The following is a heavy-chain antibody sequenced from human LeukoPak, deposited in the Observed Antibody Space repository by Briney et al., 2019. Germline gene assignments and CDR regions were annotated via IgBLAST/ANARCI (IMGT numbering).Heavy chain of an antibody. CDR3: ARRTVLLSAFDI. V-gene: IGHV5-51*01. D-gene: IGHD6-6*01. J-gene: IGHJ3*02. Sequence: GESLKISCKGSGYSFTSYWIGWVRQMPGKGLEWMGIIYPGDSDTRYSPSFQGQVTISADKSISIAYLQWSSLKASDTAIYYSARRTVLLSAFDIWGQGTMVTVSS. CDR2: IYPGDSDT. CDR1: GYSFTSYW.